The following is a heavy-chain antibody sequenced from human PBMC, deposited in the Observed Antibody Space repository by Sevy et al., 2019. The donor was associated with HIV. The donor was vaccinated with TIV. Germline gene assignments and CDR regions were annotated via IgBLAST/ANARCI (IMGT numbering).Heavy chain of an antibody. CDR1: GFTFSSYA. CDR2: ISGSGGST. CDR3: AKDQGDYYDSSGYYSTVGAFDI. Sequence: GGYLRLSCAASGFTFSSYAMSWVRQAPGKGLEWVSAISGSGGSTYYADSVKGRFTISRDNSKNTLYLQMNSLRAEDTAVYYCAKDQGDYYDSSGYYSTVGAFDIWGQGTMVTVSS. J-gene: IGHJ3*02. V-gene: IGHV3-23*01. D-gene: IGHD3-22*01.